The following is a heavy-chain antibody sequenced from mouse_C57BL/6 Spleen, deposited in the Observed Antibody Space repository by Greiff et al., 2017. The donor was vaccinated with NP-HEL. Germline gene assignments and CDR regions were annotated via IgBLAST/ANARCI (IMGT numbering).Heavy chain of an antibody. J-gene: IGHJ4*01. D-gene: IGHD2-3*01. CDR1: GYTFTSYW. CDR3: ARALWLLLYYYAMDY. Sequence: QVQLQQPGTELVKPGASVKLSCKASGYTFTSYWMHWVKQRPGQGLEWIGNINPSNGGTNYNEKFKSKATLTVDKSSSTAYMQLSSLTSEDSAVYYCARALWLLLYYYAMDYWGQGTSVTVSS. V-gene: IGHV1-53*01. CDR2: INPSNGGT.